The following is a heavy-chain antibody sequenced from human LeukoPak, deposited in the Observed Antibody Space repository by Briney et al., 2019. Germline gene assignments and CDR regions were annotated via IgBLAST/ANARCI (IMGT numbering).Heavy chain of an antibody. D-gene: IGHD3-3*01. V-gene: IGHV1-2*02. J-gene: IGHJ4*02. Sequence: GASVKVFCKASGYTFTGYYMHWVRQAPGQGLEWMGWINPNSGGTNYAQKLQGRVTMTTDTSTSTAYMELRSLRSDDTAVYYCARGKRLPIRFLEWLGNYYFDYWGQGTLVTVSS. CDR1: GYTFTGYY. CDR3: ARGKRLPIRFLEWLGNYYFDY. CDR2: INPNSGGT.